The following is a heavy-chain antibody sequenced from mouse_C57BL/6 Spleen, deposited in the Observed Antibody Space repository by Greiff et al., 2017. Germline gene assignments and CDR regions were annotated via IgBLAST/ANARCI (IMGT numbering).Heavy chain of an antibody. J-gene: IGHJ3*01. V-gene: IGHV1-63*01. CDR1: GYTFTNYW. CDR2: IYPGGGYT. CDR3: ACSPGRGYGAWFDY. Sequence: VQLQQSGAELVKPGTSVKLSCKASGYTFTNYWIGWVKQRPGHGLEWIGDIYPGGGYTNYNEKFKGKATLTADKSSSTAYMQLSSLTSEDSAMYYGACSPGRGYGAWFDYWGQGTMVTVSA. D-gene: IGHD3-2*02.